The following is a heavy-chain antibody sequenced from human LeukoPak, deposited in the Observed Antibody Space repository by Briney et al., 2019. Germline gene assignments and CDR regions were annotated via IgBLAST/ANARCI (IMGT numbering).Heavy chain of an antibody. J-gene: IGHJ3*02. CDR2: IYYSGST. V-gene: IGHV4-59*01. CDR3: ARADGYSGSYYAFDI. D-gene: IGHD1-26*01. Sequence: PSETLSLTCTVSGGSISSYYWSWIRQPPGKGLEWIGYIYYSGSTNYNPSLKSRVTISVDTSKNQFSLKLSSVTAADTAVYYCARADGYSGSYYAFDIWGQGTMATVSS. CDR1: GGSISSYY.